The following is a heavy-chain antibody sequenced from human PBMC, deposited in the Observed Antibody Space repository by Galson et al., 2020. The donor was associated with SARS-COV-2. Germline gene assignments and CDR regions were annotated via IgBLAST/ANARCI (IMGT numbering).Heavy chain of an antibody. J-gene: IGHJ6*02. V-gene: IGHV3-30*02. Sequence: GGSLRLSCAASGFTFRTSAMHWVRRVPGKGLEWVTFIQYDGSKTFYADSVKGRFTISRDNSKNTLYLQMNSLRPEDTALYYCAKGISIAYYYGVDVWGQGTTVTVSS. D-gene: IGHD2-15*01. CDR2: IQYDGSKT. CDR1: GFTFRTSA. CDR3: AKGISIAYYYGVDV.